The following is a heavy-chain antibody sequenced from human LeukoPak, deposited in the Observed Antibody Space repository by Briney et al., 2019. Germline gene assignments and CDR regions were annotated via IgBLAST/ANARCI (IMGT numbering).Heavy chain of an antibody. CDR1: GFTFSSYG. Sequence: GGSLRLSCAASGFTFSSYGMHWVRQAPGKGLGWVAFIRYDGSNKYYADSVKGRFTTSRDNSKNTLYLQMNSLRAEDTAVYYCAKDRVTRGYSYGTDAFDIWGQGTMVTVSS. CDR2: IRYDGSNK. J-gene: IGHJ3*02. V-gene: IGHV3-30*02. CDR3: AKDRVTRGYSYGTDAFDI. D-gene: IGHD5-18*01.